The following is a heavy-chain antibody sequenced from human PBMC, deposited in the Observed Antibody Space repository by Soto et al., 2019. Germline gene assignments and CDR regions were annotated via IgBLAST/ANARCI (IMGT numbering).Heavy chain of an antibody. J-gene: IGHJ6*02. D-gene: IGHD6-19*01. CDR3: ARDGQSLAPYALDV. CDR1: GFTFSGHA. V-gene: IGHV3-33*01. CDR2: IWCDGSNK. Sequence: QVQVVESGGGVVQPGRSLRLSCTVSGFTFSGHAMHWVRQAPGKGLEWVAQIWCDGSNKYYADSVKGRFTISRDNSKNILYVQMDSLRVDDTAVYYCARDGQSLAPYALDVWGQGTSVTVSS.